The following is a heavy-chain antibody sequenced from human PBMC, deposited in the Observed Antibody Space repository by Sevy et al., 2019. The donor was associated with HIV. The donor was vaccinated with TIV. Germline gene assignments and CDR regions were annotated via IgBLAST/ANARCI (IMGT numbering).Heavy chain of an antibody. CDR3: AKAHVLYYDSRGDYFDY. V-gene: IGHV3-33*06. J-gene: IGHJ4*02. D-gene: IGHD3-22*01. Sequence: GGSLRLSCAASGFTFSSYGMHWVRQAPGKGLEWVALIWYDGSNTYYADSVKGRFSISRDNSKNTLYLQMNSLRAEDTAVYYCAKAHVLYYDSRGDYFDYWGQGTLVTVSS. CDR2: IWYDGSNT. CDR1: GFTFSSYG.